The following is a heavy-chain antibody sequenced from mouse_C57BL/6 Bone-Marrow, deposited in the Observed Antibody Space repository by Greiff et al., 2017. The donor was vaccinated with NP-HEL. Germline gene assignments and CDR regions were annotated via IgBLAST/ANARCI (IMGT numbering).Heavy chain of an antibody. J-gene: IGHJ4*01. V-gene: IGHV1-81*01. Sequence: VMLVESGAELARPGASVKLSCKASGYTFTSYGISWVKQRTGQGLEWIGEIYPRSGNTYYNEKFKGKATLTADKSSSTAYMELRSLTSEDSAVYFCAREGIYYGNYDYAMDYWGQGTSVTVSS. D-gene: IGHD2-1*01. CDR2: IYPRSGNT. CDR1: GYTFTSYG. CDR3: AREGIYYGNYDYAMDY.